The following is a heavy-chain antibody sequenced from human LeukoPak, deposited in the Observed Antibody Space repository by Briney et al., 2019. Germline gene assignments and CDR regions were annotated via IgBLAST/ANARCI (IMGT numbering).Heavy chain of an antibody. V-gene: IGHV4-39*07. Sequence: PSETLSLTCTVSGGSISSSSYYWGWIRQPPGKGLEWIGSIYYSGSTYYNPSLKSRVTISVDTSKNQFSLKLSSVTAADTAVYYCARGTFGGVNYWGQGTLVTVSS. CDR1: GGSISSSSYY. CDR3: ARGTFGGVNY. CDR2: IYYSGST. J-gene: IGHJ4*02. D-gene: IGHD3-16*01.